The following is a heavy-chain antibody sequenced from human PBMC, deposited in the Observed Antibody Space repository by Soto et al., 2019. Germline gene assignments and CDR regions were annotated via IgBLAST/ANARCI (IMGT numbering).Heavy chain of an antibody. D-gene: IGHD3-22*01. CDR3: AKDSWAHDSSGYYDY. V-gene: IGHV3-23*01. Sequence: PGGSLRLSCAASGFTFSSYAMSWVRQAPGKGLEWVSAISGSGGSTYYADSVKGRFTISRDNSKNTLYLQMNSLRAEDTAVYYCAKDSWAHDSSGYYDYWGQGTLVTVSS. J-gene: IGHJ4*02. CDR1: GFTFSSYA. CDR2: ISGSGGST.